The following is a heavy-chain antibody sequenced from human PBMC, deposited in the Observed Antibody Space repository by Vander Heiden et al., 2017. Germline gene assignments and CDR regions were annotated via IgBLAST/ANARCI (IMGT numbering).Heavy chain of an antibody. D-gene: IGHD6-19*01. V-gene: IGHV1-8*01. Sequence: QVQLVQSGAEVKKPGASVKVSCKASGYTFTSYDINWVRQATGQGLEGMGWMNPNSGNTGYAQKFQGRVTMTRNTSISTAYMELSSLRSEDTAVYYCARVRAVSRRDYYYGMDVWGQGTTVTVSS. J-gene: IGHJ6*02. CDR1: GYTFTSYD. CDR3: ARVRAVSRRDYYYGMDV. CDR2: MNPNSGNT.